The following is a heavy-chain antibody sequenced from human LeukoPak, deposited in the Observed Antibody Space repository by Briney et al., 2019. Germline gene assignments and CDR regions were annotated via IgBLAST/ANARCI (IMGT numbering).Heavy chain of an antibody. CDR1: GYTFSTYG. Sequence: GASVKVSCKASGYTFSTYGLMWVRQAPGQGLEWMGWINTNNDNTNYAQKFQGRVTMTTDTSTSTGYMELRSLRSDDTAVYYCARKRCTGDCYLFDPWGQGTLVTVSS. V-gene: IGHV1-18*01. CDR2: INTNNDNT. CDR3: ARKRCTGDCYLFDP. D-gene: IGHD2-21*02. J-gene: IGHJ5*02.